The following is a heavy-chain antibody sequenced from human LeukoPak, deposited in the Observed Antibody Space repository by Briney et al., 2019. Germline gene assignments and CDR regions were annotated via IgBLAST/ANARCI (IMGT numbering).Heavy chain of an antibody. CDR2: ISSSSSYI. V-gene: IGHV3-21*01. CDR1: GFTFSSYS. CDR3: ARATRRDYGDVGY. D-gene: IGHD4-17*01. Sequence: PGGSLRLSCAASGFTFSSYSMNWVRQAPGKGLEWVSSISSSSSYIYYADSVKGRFTISRDNAKNSLYLQMNSLRAEDTAVYYCARATRRDYGDVGYWGQGTLVTVSP. J-gene: IGHJ4*02.